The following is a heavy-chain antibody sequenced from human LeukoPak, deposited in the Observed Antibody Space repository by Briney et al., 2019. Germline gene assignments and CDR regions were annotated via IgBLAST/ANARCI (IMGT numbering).Heavy chain of an antibody. D-gene: IGHD2-21*02. V-gene: IGHV3-66*01. CDR3: AKGDLAYCGGDCYNAFDI. J-gene: IGHJ3*02. CDR2: IYSGGST. CDR1: EFSVGSNY. Sequence: GGSLRLSCAASEFSVGSNYMTWVRQAPGKGLEWVSLIYSGGSTYYADSVKGRFTISRDNSKNTLYLQMNSLRAEDTAVYYCAKGDLAYCGGDCYNAFDIWGQGTMVTVSS.